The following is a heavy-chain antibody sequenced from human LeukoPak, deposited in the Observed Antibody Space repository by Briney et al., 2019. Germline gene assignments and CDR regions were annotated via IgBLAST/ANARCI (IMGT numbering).Heavy chain of an antibody. Sequence: PSETLSLTCTVSGGSISGHYWSWIRQPPGKGLEWIGYIYYSGSTNYNPSLKSRVTISVDTSKNQFSLKLSSVTAADTAVYYCARQSLNYYDSSGHFDYWGQGTLVTVSS. V-gene: IGHV4-59*08. CDR2: IYYSGST. J-gene: IGHJ4*02. CDR3: ARQSLNYYDSSGHFDY. D-gene: IGHD3-22*01. CDR1: GGSISGHY.